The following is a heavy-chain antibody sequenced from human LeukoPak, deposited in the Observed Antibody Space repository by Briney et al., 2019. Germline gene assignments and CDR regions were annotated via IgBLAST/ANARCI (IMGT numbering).Heavy chain of an antibody. CDR1: GGSISSGDYY. V-gene: IGHV4-30-4*08. Sequence: SQTLSLTCTVSGGSISSGDYYWSWIRQPPGKGLEWIGYIYYSGSTYYNPSLKSRVTISVDTSKNQFSLKLSSVTAADTAVYYCATQHPEIAAAGTFDYWGQGTLVTVSS. CDR3: ATQHPEIAAAGTFDY. CDR2: IYYSGST. D-gene: IGHD6-13*01. J-gene: IGHJ4*02.